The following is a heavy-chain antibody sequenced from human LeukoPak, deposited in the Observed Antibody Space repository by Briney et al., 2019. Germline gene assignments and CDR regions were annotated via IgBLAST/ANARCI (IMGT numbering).Heavy chain of an antibody. Sequence: ASVKVPCKASGYTFTGYYMHWVRQAPGQGLEWMGWINPNSGGTNYAQKFQGRVTMTRDTSISTAYMELSRLRSDDTAVYYCARNVVGATTFDYWGQGTLVTVSS. CDR2: INPNSGGT. V-gene: IGHV1-2*02. D-gene: IGHD1-26*01. J-gene: IGHJ4*02. CDR3: ARNVVGATTFDY. CDR1: GYTFTGYY.